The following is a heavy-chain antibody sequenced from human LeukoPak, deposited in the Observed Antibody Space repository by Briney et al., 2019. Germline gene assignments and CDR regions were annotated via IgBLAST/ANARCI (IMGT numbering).Heavy chain of an antibody. Sequence: GGSLRLSCAASGFTFDDYAMHWVRQAPGKGLEWVSLISWDGGSTYYADSVKGRFTISRDNSKNSLYLQMNSLRAEDTALYYCAKDERGYSGYDFSWNYYYYMDVWGQGTLVTVSS. CDR2: ISWDGGST. D-gene: IGHD5-12*01. J-gene: IGHJ6*03. CDR3: AKDERGYSGYDFSWNYYYYMDV. CDR1: GFTFDDYA. V-gene: IGHV3-43D*03.